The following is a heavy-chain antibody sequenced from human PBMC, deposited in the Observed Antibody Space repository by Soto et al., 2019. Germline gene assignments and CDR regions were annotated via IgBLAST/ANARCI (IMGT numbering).Heavy chain of an antibody. V-gene: IGHV1-69*13. Sequence: ASVKVSCKASGGTFSSYAISWVRQAPGQGLEWMGGIIPIFGTANYAQKFQGRVTITADESTSTAYMELSSLRSEDTAVYYCASPSPLPRGSSGWYDRLYYFDYWGQGTLVTVSS. CDR2: IIPIFGTA. CDR1: GGTFSSYA. CDR3: ASPSPLPRGSSGWYDRLYYFDY. D-gene: IGHD6-19*01. J-gene: IGHJ4*02.